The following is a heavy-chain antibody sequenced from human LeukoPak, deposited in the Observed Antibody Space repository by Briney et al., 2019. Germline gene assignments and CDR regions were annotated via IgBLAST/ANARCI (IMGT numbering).Heavy chain of an antibody. J-gene: IGHJ6*02. CDR2: INHSGST. D-gene: IGHD2-2*01. V-gene: IGHV4-34*01. Sequence: SETLSLTCAVYGGSFSGYYWSWIRQPPGKGLEWIGEINHSGSTNYNPSLKSRVTISVDTSKNQFSLKLSPVTAADTAVYYCARGPYRRCSSTSCYPSGGYYYYYGMDVWGQGTTVTVSS. CDR1: GGSFSGYY. CDR3: ARGPYRRCSSTSCYPSGGYYYYYGMDV.